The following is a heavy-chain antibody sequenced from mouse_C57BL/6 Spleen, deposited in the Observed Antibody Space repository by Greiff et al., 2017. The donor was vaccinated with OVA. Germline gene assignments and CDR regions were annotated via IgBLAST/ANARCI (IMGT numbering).Heavy chain of an antibody. CDR3: AIRVYDYDY. CDR2: IHPSDSDT. CDR1: GYTFTSYF. Sequence: QVQLQQPGAELVKPGASVKVSCKASGYTFTSYFIPLFPPRPCHGLSWIGRIHPSDSDTNYNQKFKGKATLTVDKSSSTAYMQLSSLTSEDSAVYYCAIRVYDYDYWGQGTTLTVSS. D-gene: IGHD2-4*01. J-gene: IGHJ2*01. V-gene: IGHV1-74*01.